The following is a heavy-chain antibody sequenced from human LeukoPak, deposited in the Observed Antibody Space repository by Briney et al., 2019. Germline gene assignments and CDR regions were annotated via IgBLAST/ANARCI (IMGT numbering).Heavy chain of an antibody. CDR1: GFTFNKYG. CDR2: IGAGGGDL. J-gene: IGHJ4*02. D-gene: IGHD6-13*01. V-gene: IGHV3-23*01. CDR3: ARDRGRGSTWRYHFDY. Sequence: GGSLRLSCAASGFTFNKYGMKWVRQAPGKGLEWVSEIGAGGGDLRYRDSVKGRFTISRDNSKNSVYLQMNSLRADDTAVYYCARDRGRGSTWRYHFDYWGQGTLVTVSS.